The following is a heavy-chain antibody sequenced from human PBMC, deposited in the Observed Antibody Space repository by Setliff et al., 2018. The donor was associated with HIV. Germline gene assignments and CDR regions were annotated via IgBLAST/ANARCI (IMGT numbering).Heavy chain of an antibody. J-gene: IGHJ4*02. CDR3: ARASYYYDSSGWVDY. CDR2: IGSLGDK. CDR1: GFTFNDYH. Sequence: LRLSCVGSGFTFNDYHISWIRQAPGKGLEWISYIGSLGDKEYADSVKGRFTISRDNAKNSLYLQMNSLRAEDTAVYYCARASYYYDSSGWVDYWGQGTLVTVSS. V-gene: IGHV3-11*03. D-gene: IGHD3-22*01.